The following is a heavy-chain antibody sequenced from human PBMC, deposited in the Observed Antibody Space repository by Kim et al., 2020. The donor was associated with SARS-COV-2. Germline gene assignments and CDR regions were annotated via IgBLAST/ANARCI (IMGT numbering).Heavy chain of an antibody. CDR3: AHSIWEGVPNGRGPFDI. Sequence: SGPTLVNPTQTLTLTCTFSGFSLTSGVGVGWMRQPPGKALEWLALIYWDDDRRYRPSLRSRLTITKDTSRNQVVLTMTRMDPVDTARYYCAHSIWEGVPNGRGPFDIWGQETMVTVSS. CDR2: IYWDDDR. J-gene: IGHJ3*02. V-gene: IGHV2-5*02. CDR1: GFSLTSGVG. D-gene: IGHD1-26*01.